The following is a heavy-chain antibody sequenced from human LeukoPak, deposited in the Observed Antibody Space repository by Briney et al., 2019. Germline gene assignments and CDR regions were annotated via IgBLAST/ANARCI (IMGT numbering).Heavy chain of an antibody. J-gene: IGHJ4*02. CDR2: ISYSGNT. Sequence: SETLSLTCTVSGGSISSCYWSWIRQPPGKGLEWIGYISYSGNTNYNPSLKSRVTISLDTSKKQFSLKLSSVTAADTAIYYCARGGSGYDSFDYWGQGTLVTVSS. CDR3: ARGGSGYDSFDY. D-gene: IGHD5-12*01. CDR1: GGSISSCY. V-gene: IGHV4-59*01.